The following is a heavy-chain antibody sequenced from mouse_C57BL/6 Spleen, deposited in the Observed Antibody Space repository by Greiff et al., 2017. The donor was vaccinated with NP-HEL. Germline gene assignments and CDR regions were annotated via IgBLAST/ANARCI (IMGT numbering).Heavy chain of an antibody. CDR3: AKISITTVWYFDV. J-gene: IGHJ1*03. Sequence: QVQLQQPGAELVKPGASVKLSCKASGYTFTSYWMHWVKQRPGQGLEWIGMIHPNSGSTNYNEKFKSKATMTVDKSSSTAYMQLSSLTSEDSAVYYCAKISITTVWYFDVWGTGTTVTVSS. CDR1: GYTFTSYW. V-gene: IGHV1-64*01. CDR2: IHPNSGST. D-gene: IGHD1-1*01.